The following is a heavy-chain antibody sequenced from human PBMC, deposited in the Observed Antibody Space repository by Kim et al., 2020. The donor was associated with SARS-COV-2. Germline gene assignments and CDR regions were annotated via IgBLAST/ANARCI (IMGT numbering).Heavy chain of an antibody. CDR2: NSGGT. Sequence: NSGGTTFSKKLQGRVTVTRDTSISTAYMELSVLRYDDTAVYYCSKSRAFDYWGQGTLVTVSS. D-gene: IGHD1-26*01. CDR3: SKSRAFDY. J-gene: IGHJ4*02. V-gene: IGHV1-2*02.